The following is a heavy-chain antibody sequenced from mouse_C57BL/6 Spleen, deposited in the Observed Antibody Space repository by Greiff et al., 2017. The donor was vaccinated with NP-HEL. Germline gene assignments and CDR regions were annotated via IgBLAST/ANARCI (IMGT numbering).Heavy chain of an antibody. CDR3: TYYDDLDY. CDR1: GYTFTDYE. V-gene: IGHV1-15*01. J-gene: IGHJ2*01. Sequence: VQLQESGAELVRPGASVTLSCKASGYTFTDYEMHWVKQTPVHGLEWIGAIDPETGGTAYNQKFKGKAILTADKSSSTAYMELRSLTSEDSAVYYCTYYDDLDYWGQGTTLTVSS. D-gene: IGHD2-4*01. CDR2: IDPETGGT.